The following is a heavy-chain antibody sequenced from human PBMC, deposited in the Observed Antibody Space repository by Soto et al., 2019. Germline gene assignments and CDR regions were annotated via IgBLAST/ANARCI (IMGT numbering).Heavy chain of an antibody. CDR3: ARDRGYS. V-gene: IGHV3-66*01. Sequence: QLVESGGGLVQSGGSLRLSCAASGFSVSNNYMKWVRQAPGKGLQWVSLIYSNGDTYYADYVRGRFTISRDNSKNTLFLQMNNLRDDDTAVYYCARDRGYSWGQGTMVTVSS. J-gene: IGHJ3*02. CDR2: IYSNGDT. CDR1: GFSVSNNY. D-gene: IGHD3-10*01.